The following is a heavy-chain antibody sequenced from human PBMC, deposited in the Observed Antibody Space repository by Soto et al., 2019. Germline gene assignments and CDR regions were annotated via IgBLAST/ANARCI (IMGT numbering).Heavy chain of an antibody. J-gene: IGHJ4*02. CDR1: GYAFTTYG. CDR3: ARGRCGDY. Sequence: QVHLVQSGAEVKKPGASVKVSCKGSGYAFTTYGITWVRQAPGQGLEWMGWISAHNGNTNYAQKLQGRVTVTRDTATSTAYMELRSLRSDDTAVYYCARGRCGDYWGQGDLVSVSS. CDR2: ISAHNGNT. V-gene: IGHV1-18*01.